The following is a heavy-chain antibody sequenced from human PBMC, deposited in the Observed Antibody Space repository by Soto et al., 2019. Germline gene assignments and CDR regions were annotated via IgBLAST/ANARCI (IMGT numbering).Heavy chain of an antibody. J-gene: IGHJ4*02. CDR2: IRGNRGNDGT. CDR1: GFAFSDSASGFAFSDSA. D-gene: IGHD1-1*01. Sequence: EVQLVESGGGLVQPGGSLKLSCAASGFAFSDSASGFAFSDSAIHWVRQASGKGLEWIGRIRGNRGNDGTAYAASVKGRLTIPRDHSQTTTYLQMNRLKIEDTAVHRCTRRSDRTTVEPLDYWGQGTLATVSS. V-gene: IGHV3-73*02. CDR3: TRRSDRTTVEPLDY.